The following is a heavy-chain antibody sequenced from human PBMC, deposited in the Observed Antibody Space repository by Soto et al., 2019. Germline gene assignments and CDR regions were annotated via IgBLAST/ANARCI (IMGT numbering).Heavy chain of an antibody. Sequence: ASVKVSCKASGGTFSSYAISWVRQAPGQGLEWMGGIIPIFGTANYAQKFQGRVRITADESTGTAYMELSSLRSEDTAVYSYARDAPPLRGDGYNYLLPQKDLTKTTDPASDAFDIWGQGTMVTVSS. CDR2: IIPIFGTA. D-gene: IGHD5-12*01. CDR3: ARDAPPLRGDGYNYLLPQKDLTKTTDPASDAFDI. CDR1: GGTFSSYA. V-gene: IGHV1-69*13. J-gene: IGHJ3*02.